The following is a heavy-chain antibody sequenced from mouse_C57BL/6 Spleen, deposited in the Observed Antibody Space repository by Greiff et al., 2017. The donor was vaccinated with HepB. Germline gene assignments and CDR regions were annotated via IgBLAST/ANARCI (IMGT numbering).Heavy chain of an antibody. CDR2: ILPGSGST. CDR1: GYTFTGYW. CDR3: ARTPSFDY. J-gene: IGHJ2*01. Sequence: VQLQQSGAELMKPGASVKLSCKATGYTFTGYWIEWVKQRPGHGLEWIGEILPGSGSTNSNEKFKGKATFTADTSSNTAYMQLSSLTTEDSAIYYCARTPSFDYWGQGTTLTVSS. V-gene: IGHV1-9*01.